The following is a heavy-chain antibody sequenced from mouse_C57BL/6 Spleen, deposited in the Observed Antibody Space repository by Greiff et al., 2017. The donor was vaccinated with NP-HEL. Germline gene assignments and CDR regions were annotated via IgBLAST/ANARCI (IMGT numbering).Heavy chain of an antibody. Sequence: ESGPGLVKPSQSLSLTCSVTGYSITSGYYWNWIRQFPGNKLEWMGYISYDGSNNYNPSLKNRISITRDTSKNQFFLKLNSVTTEDTATYYCARGDYDYDEAWFAYRGQGTLVTVSA. V-gene: IGHV3-6*01. CDR3: ARGDYDYDEAWFAY. CDR2: ISYDGSN. D-gene: IGHD2-4*01. J-gene: IGHJ3*01. CDR1: GYSITSGYY.